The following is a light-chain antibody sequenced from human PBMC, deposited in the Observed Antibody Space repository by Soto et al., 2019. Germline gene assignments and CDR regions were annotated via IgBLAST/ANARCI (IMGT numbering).Light chain of an antibody. CDR2: KAS. J-gene: IGKJ1*01. V-gene: IGKV1-5*03. CDR1: QSISNW. Sequence: DIQMTQSPSTLSASVGDRVTITCRASQSISNWLAWYQQRPGKAPKLLIYKASSLEGGVPSRFSGSGSGTEFTLTISSLQPDDFAHYYCQQYDTYSRTFGQGTKVEIK. CDR3: QQYDTYSRT.